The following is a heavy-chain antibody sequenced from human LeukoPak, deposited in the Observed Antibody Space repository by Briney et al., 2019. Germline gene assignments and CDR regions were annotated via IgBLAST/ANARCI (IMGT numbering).Heavy chain of an antibody. CDR3: AKDSFGSSWGSYQEFDY. CDR1: GFTFDDYA. J-gene: IGHJ4*02. CDR2: ISWNSGSI. Sequence: PGGSLRLSCAASGFTFDDYAMHWVRQAPGKGLEWVSGISWNSGSIGYADSAKGRFTISRDNAKNSLYLQMNSLRAEDTAVYYCAKDSFGSSWGSYQEFDYWGQGTLVTVSS. V-gene: IGHV3-9*01. D-gene: IGHD3-16*01.